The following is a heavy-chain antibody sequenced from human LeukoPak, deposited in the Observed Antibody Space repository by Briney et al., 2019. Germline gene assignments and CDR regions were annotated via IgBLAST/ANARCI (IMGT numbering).Heavy chain of an antibody. CDR3: ARHPGVEMATYAFDI. J-gene: IGHJ3*02. CDR2: IIPIFGTA. D-gene: IGHD5-24*01. Sequence: ASVKVSCKASGGTFSSYAISWVRQAPGQGLEWMGGIIPIFGTANCAQKFQGRVTITTDESTSTAYMELSSLRSEDTAVYYCARHPGVEMATYAFDIWGQGTMVTVSS. CDR1: GGTFSSYA. V-gene: IGHV1-69*05.